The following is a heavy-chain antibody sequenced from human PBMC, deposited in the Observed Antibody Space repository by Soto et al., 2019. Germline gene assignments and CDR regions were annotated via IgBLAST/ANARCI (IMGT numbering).Heavy chain of an antibody. J-gene: IGHJ2*01. D-gene: IGHD4-17*01. CDR1: GGTFSSYA. CDR3: ARGSYGDYHYWYFDL. V-gene: IGHV1-69*13. Sequence: GASVKVSCKASGGTFSSYAISWVRQAPGQGLEWMGGIIPIFGTANYAQKFQDRVTITADESTSTAYMELSSLRSEDTAVYYCARGSYGDYHYWYFDLWGRGTLVTVSS. CDR2: IIPIFGTA.